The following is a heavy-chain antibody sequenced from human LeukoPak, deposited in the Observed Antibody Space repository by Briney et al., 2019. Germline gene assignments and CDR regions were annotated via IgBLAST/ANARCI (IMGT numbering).Heavy chain of an antibody. CDR1: GGTFSSYA. V-gene: IGHV1-69*05. CDR3: VRGRGSYLTFDY. J-gene: IGHJ4*02. CDR2: IIPIFGTA. D-gene: IGHD1-26*01. Sequence: ASAKVSCKASGGTFSSYAISWVRQAPGQGLEWMGGIIPIFGTANYAQKFQGRVTITTDESTSTAYMELSSLRSEDTAVYYCVRGRGSYLTFDYWGQGTLVTVSS.